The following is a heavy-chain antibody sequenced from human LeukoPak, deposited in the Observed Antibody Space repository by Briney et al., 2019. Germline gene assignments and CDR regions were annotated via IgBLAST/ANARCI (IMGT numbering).Heavy chain of an antibody. CDR2: ISSSGGSA. Sequence: GGSLRLSCAASGFTFRNNARTGVGRAPGRGGGGGSTISSSGGSAHSADSVKGRFTISRDNSKNTLYLHMNSLRAGDTAVFFCAKDIGDYGDYPDFWGQGTLVTVSS. J-gene: IGHJ4*02. V-gene: IGHV3-23*01. D-gene: IGHD4-17*01. CDR1: GFTFRNNA. CDR3: AKDIGDYGDYPDF.